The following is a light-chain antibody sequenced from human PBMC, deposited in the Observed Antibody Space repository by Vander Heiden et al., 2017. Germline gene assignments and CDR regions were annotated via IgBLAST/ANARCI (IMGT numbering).Light chain of an antibody. J-gene: IGLJ1*01. CDR3: SSYVGSNNYV. CDR2: EVT. V-gene: IGLV2-8*01. Sequence: QSALTQPPSASGSPGPSVAISCTGTSSDVADYKYVSWYQQHPGKAPKLRIYEVTKRPSGVPDRFSGSKSGNTASLTVSGLQAEDEADYYCSSYVGSNNYVFGTGTKVTVL. CDR1: SSDVADYKY.